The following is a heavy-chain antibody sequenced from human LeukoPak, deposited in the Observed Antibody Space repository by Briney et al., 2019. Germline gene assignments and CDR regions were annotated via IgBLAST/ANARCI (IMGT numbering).Heavy chain of an antibody. CDR1: GFTFSSYA. D-gene: IGHD6-13*01. CDR3: VKVGGDSGSYSSSWYYFDY. CDR2: ISSNGGST. V-gene: IGHV3-64D*06. J-gene: IGHJ4*02. Sequence: PGGCLRLSCSAAGFTFSSYAMHWVRQAPGKGLEYVSAISSNGGSTYYADSVKGRFNISRDNSKNTLYLQMSSLRAEDTAVYYCVKVGGDSGSYSSSWYYFDYWGQGTLVTVSS.